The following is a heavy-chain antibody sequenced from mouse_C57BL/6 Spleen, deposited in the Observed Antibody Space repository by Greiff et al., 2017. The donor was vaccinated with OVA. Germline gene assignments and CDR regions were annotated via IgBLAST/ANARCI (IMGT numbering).Heavy chain of an antibody. D-gene: IGHD2-4*01. CDR1: GYTFTDYY. J-gene: IGHJ4*01. CDR3: ARSYDYDGMDY. CDR2: INPNNGGT. Sequence: VQLQQSGPELVKPGASVKISCKASGYTFTDYYMNWVKQSHGKSLEWIGDINPNNGGTSYNQKFKGKATLTVDKSSSTAYMELRSLTSEDSAVYYCARSYDYDGMDYWGQGTSVTVSS. V-gene: IGHV1-26*01.